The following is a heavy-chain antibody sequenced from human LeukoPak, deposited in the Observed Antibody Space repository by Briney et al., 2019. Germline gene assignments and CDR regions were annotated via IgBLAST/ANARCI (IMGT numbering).Heavy chain of an antibody. CDR3: ARQARGYYDSSGYLTYYYCYMDV. D-gene: IGHD3-22*01. Sequence: AGESLKISCKGSGYSFTSYWIGWVRQMPGKGLEWMGIIYPGDSDTRYSPSFQGQVTISADKSISTAYLQWSSLKASDTAMYYCARQARGYYDSSGYLTYYYCYMDVWGKGTTVTVSS. V-gene: IGHV5-51*01. J-gene: IGHJ6*03. CDR2: IYPGDSDT. CDR1: GYSFTSYW.